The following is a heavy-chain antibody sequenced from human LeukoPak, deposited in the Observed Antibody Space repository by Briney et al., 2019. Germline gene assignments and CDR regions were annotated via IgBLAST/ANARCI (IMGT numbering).Heavy chain of an antibody. CDR3: ARAYCGGGSCYSGDVSDI. CDR2: ISTDGSST. CDR1: GFTLSSYW. J-gene: IGHJ3*02. D-gene: IGHD2-15*01. V-gene: IGHV3-74*01. Sequence: PGGSLRLSCAASGFTLSSYWMHWVRQAPGKGLVWVSRISTDGSSTSYADSVKGRFTISRDNAKNSLYLQMNSLRAEDTAVYYCARAYCGGGSCYSGDVSDIWGQGTMVTVSS.